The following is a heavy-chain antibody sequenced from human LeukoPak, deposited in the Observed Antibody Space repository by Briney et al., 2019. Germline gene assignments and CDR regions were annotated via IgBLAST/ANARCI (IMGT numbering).Heavy chain of an antibody. CDR1: GYSISSGYY. Sequence: PSETLSLTCAVSGYSISSGYYWGWIRQPPGKGLEWIGSICHSGSTYYNPSLKSRVTIPVDTSKNQFSLKLSSVTAADTAVYYCARRGSYYRAFDIWGQGTMVTVSS. CDR2: ICHSGST. D-gene: IGHD1-26*01. V-gene: IGHV4-38-2*01. J-gene: IGHJ3*02. CDR3: ARRGSYYRAFDI.